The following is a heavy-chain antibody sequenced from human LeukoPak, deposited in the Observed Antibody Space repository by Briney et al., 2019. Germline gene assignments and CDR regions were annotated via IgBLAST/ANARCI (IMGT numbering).Heavy chain of an antibody. D-gene: IGHD1-14*01. J-gene: IGHJ4*02. CDR2: IRYDGSNK. CDR3: AKDPDPPGNYFDY. V-gene: IGHV3-30*02. CDR1: GFTFSSYG. Sequence: GGSLRLSCAVSGFTFSSYGMHWVRQAPGKGLEWVAFIRYDGSNKYYADSVKGRFTISRDNSKNTLYLQMNSLRAEDTAVYYCAKDPDPPGNYFDYWGQGTLVTVSS.